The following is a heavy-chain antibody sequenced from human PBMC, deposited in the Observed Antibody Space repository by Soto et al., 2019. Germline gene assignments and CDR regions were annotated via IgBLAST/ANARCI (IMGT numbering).Heavy chain of an antibody. Sequence: VQLLESGGGLVQPGGSLRLSCAASGFTFSSYAMSWVRQAPGKGLEWVSAISGSGGSTYYADSVKGRFTISRDNSKNTLYLQMNSLRAEDTAVYYCATKYDFWSGYYIKWGQGTLVTVSS. V-gene: IGHV3-23*01. D-gene: IGHD3-3*01. J-gene: IGHJ4*02. CDR2: ISGSGGST. CDR3: ATKYDFWSGYYIK. CDR1: GFTFSSYA.